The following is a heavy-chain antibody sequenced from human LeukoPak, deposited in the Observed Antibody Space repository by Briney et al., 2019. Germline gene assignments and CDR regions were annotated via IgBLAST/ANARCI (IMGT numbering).Heavy chain of an antibody. V-gene: IGHV3-30*01. J-gene: IGHJ4*02. Sequence: AGGSLRLSCAASGSIFSGHLLHWVRQAPGKGLEWVAVIAYEGSEKYHADSVKGRFAISRDNSDHTVYLQMNSLRPEDTAVYYCARGGGSLPFDYWGQGTLVTVSS. CDR2: IAYEGSEK. CDR3: ARGGGSLPFDY. D-gene: IGHD3-10*01. CDR1: GSIFSGHL.